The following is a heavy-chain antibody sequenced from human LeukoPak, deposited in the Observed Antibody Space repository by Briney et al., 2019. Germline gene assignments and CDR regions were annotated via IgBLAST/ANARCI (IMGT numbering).Heavy chain of an antibody. Sequence: GGSLRLSCAASGFTFSSYAMSWVRQAPGKGLEWVSAISSSGGSTYYADSVKGRFTICRDNSKNTLSLQMNSLRAEDTAVYYCAKSNLYSNGWYRYWGQGTLVTVSS. V-gene: IGHV3-23*01. CDR2: ISSSGGST. CDR3: AKSNLYSNGWYRY. CDR1: GFTFSSYA. J-gene: IGHJ4*02. D-gene: IGHD6-19*01.